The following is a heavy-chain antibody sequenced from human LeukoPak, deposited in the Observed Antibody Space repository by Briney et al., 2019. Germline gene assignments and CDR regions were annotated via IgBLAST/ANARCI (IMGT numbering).Heavy chain of an antibody. J-gene: IGHJ4*02. D-gene: IGHD2-2*01. CDR1: GGSIRSSYYY. V-gene: IGHV4-39*07. CDR3: ARGEVCSSTTCPLSFDY. CDR2: IYDSGST. Sequence: PSETLSLTCTVSGGSIRSSYYYWGWIRQPPGKGLEWIGSIYDSGSTYYNPSLKSRVTISVDTSKNQFSLKLSSVTAADTAVYYCARGEVCSSTTCPLSFDYWGQGTLVTVSS.